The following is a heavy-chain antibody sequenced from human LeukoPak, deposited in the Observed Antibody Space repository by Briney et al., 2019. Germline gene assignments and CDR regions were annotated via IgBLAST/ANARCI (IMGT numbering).Heavy chain of an antibody. CDR1: GGSISSSSYY. Sequence: SETLSLTCTVSGGSISSSSYYWGWIRQPPGKGLEWIGSIYYSGSTYYNPSHKSRVTISVDTSKNQFSLKLSSVTAADTAVYYCARDRIAVAGPFDYWGQGTLVTVSS. D-gene: IGHD6-19*01. CDR3: ARDRIAVAGPFDY. J-gene: IGHJ4*02. CDR2: IYYSGST. V-gene: IGHV4-39*07.